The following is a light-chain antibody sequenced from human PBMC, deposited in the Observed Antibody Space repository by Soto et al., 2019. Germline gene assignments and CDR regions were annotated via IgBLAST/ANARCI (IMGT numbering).Light chain of an antibody. J-gene: IGKJ5*01. V-gene: IGKV3-20*01. CDR3: QQYGSSPPT. CDR2: GAS. Sequence: EIVLTQSPGTLSLSPGERATLSCRASQSVSSSYLAWYQQKPGQAPRLLIYGASNRDTGIPDRFSGSGSGTDFTLTITRLEPEDFAVFYCQQYGSSPPTFGQGTRLEIK. CDR1: QSVSSSY.